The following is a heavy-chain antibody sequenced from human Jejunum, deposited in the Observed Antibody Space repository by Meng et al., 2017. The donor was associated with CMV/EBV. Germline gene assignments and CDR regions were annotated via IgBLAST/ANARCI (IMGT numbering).Heavy chain of an antibody. D-gene: IGHD1-1*01. CDR3: VHRKDYSGNWNGGSADF. CDR2: IYWDNDK. CDR1: SLTPSPVG. V-gene: IGHV2-5*02. J-gene: IGHJ4*02. Sequence: SLTPSPVGVGWIRQPTGKALEWLAFIYWDNDKRYNPSLKNRLTITKDAPKNQVVLTMTNMDPADTATYHCVHRKDYSGNWNGGSADFWGPGALVTVSS.